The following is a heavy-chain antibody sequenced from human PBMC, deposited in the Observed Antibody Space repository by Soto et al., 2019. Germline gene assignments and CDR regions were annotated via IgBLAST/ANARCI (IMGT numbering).Heavy chain of an antibody. D-gene: IGHD3-10*01. J-gene: IGHJ4*02. CDR3: ASSYYYGSGSYYTFDY. Sequence: XGSLRLSWAASGFTFSSYGMPWVRQAPGKGLEWVAVIWYDGSNKYYADSVKGRFTISRDNSKNTLYLQMNSLRAEDTAVYYCASSYYYGSGSYYTFDYWGQGTLVTVSS. CDR2: IWYDGSNK. V-gene: IGHV3-33*01. CDR1: GFTFSSYG.